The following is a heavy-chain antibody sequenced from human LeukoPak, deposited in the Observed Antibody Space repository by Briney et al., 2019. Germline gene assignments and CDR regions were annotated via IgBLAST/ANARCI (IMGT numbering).Heavy chain of an antibody. Sequence: GGSLGLSCAASGFTFSSYSMNWVRQAPGKGLEWVSYISSSSATIYYADSVKGRFTISRDNAKNSLYLQMSGLRDEDTAIYYCASVVYSFGKNWGQGTLVTVSS. CDR1: GFTFSSYS. CDR3: ASVVYSFGKN. V-gene: IGHV3-48*02. D-gene: IGHD6-13*01. J-gene: IGHJ4*02. CDR2: ISSSSATI.